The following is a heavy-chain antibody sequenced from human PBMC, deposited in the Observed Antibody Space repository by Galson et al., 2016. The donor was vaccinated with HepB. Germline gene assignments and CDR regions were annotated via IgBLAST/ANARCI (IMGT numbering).Heavy chain of an antibody. D-gene: IGHD3-10*01. J-gene: IGHJ4*02. CDR3: AKEALYGSGTYIDS. Sequence: SLRLSCAGSGFAFSNFAMSWVRKAPGEGLEWISSSNARGDNIYYSASVKGRFTLSRDNSNNTLYLRMNSLRVEDTAIYYCAKEALYGSGTYIDSWGQGILVTVSS. V-gene: IGHV3-23*01. CDR2: SNARGDNI. CDR1: GFAFSNFA.